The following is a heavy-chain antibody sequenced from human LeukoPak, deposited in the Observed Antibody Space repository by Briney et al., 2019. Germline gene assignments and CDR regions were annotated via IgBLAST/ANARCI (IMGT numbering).Heavy chain of an antibody. V-gene: IGHV3-21*01. CDR3: ARGGSDYNWFDP. CDR1: GFSLSSYS. Sequence: PGGSLRLSCAASGFSLSSYSMNWIRQAPGKGLEWVSSISSSSSYIYYADSVKGRFTISRDNAKNSLYLQMNSLRAEDTAVYYCARGGSDYNWFDPWGQGTLVTVSS. CDR2: ISSSSSYI. J-gene: IGHJ5*02. D-gene: IGHD2-21*02.